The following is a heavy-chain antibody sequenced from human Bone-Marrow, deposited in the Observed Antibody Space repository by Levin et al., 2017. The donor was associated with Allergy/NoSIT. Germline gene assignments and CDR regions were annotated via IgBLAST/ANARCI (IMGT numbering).Heavy chain of an antibody. CDR2: IWYDGSNK. V-gene: IGHV3-33*01. Sequence: PGGSLRLSCAASGFTFSSYGMHWVRQAPGKGLEWVAVIWYDGSNKYYADSVKGRFTISRDNSKNTLYLQMNSLRAEDTAVYYWARKRDYGDYSGYYYYDGMDVWGQGTTVTVSS. D-gene: IGHD4-17*01. CDR3: ARKRDYGDYSGYYYYDGMDV. CDR1: GFTFSSYG. J-gene: IGHJ6*02.